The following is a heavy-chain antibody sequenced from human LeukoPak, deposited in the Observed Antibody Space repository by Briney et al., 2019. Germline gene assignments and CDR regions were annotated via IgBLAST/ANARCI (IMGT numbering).Heavy chain of an antibody. Sequence: ASVKVSCKASGGTFSSYAISWVRQAPGQGLEWMGGIIPIFGTANYAQKFQGRVTITADESTSTAYMELSSLRSEDTAVYYCAKMGLTIFGVVIHPRYYYGMDVWGQGTTVTVSS. CDR1: GGTFSSYA. J-gene: IGHJ6*02. V-gene: IGHV1-69*13. CDR2: IIPIFGTA. D-gene: IGHD3-3*01. CDR3: AKMGLTIFGVVIHPRYYYGMDV.